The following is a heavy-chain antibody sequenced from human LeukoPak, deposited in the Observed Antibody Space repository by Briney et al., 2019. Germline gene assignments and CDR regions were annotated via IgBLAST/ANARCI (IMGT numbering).Heavy chain of an antibody. CDR3: AREYSYGIDY. D-gene: IGHD5-18*01. CDR1: GFTFSTYS. J-gene: IGHJ4*02. V-gene: IGHV3-23*01. CDR2: ISGVDGST. Sequence: GGSLRLSCAASGFTFSTYSMSWVRQEPGKGLECVSFISGVDGSTYYADSVKGRFTISRDNSKNTLYLQMNSLRAEDTAVYYCAREYSYGIDYWGQGTQVTVSS.